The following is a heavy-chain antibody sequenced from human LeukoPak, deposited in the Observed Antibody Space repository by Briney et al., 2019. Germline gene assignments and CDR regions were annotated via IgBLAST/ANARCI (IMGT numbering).Heavy chain of an antibody. J-gene: IGHJ4*02. V-gene: IGHV1-69*06. CDR2: IIPIFGTA. CDR3: AKDQAAVAGTGY. CDR1: GGTFSSYA. D-gene: IGHD6-19*01. Sequence: SVKVSCKASGGTFSSYAISWVRQAPGQGLEWMGGIIPIFGTANYAQKFQGRVTITADKSTSTAYMELSSLRSEDTAVYYCAKDQAAVAGTGYWGQGTLVTVSS.